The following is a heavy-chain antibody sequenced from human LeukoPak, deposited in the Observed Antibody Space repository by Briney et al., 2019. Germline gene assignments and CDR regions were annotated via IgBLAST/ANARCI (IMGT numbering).Heavy chain of an antibody. V-gene: IGHV4-59*01. CDR2: IYYSGST. D-gene: IGHD6-13*01. J-gene: IGHJ5*02. CDR3: ARGGSSWYEFDP. Sequence: SETLSLTCTVSGGAISSYYWSWIRQPPGKGLEWIGYIYYSGSTNYNPSLKSRVTISVDTSKNQFSLKLSSVTAADTAVYYCARGGSSWYEFDPWGQGTLVTVSS. CDR1: GGAISSYY.